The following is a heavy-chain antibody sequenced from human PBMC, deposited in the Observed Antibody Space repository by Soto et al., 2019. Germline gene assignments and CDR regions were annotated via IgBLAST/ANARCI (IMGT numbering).Heavy chain of an antibody. CDR3: ASYCSGGSCYYYYYYYGMDV. V-gene: IGHV3-23*01. D-gene: IGHD2-15*01. Sequence: GGSLRLSCAASGFTFSSYAMSWVRQAPGKGLEWVSAISGSGGSTYYADSVKGRFTISRDNSKNTLYLQMNSLRAEDTAVYYCASYCSGGSCYYYYYYYGMDVWGQGTTVTVSS. CDR2: ISGSGGST. CDR1: GFTFSSYA. J-gene: IGHJ6*02.